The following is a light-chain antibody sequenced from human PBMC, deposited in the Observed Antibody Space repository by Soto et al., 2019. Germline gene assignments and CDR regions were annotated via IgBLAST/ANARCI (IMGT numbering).Light chain of an antibody. V-gene: IGKV3-20*01. CDR1: QSLSSSY. CDR2: GAS. CDR3: QQYGSAPMT. J-gene: IGKJ5*01. Sequence: EIVLTQSPGTLSLSPGERATLSCRASQSLSSSYLAWYQQKPGQAPRLLIYGASSRATGIPDRFSGNGSGTDFTLTISRLEPEDFAVYYCQQYGSAPMTFGQGTRLRL.